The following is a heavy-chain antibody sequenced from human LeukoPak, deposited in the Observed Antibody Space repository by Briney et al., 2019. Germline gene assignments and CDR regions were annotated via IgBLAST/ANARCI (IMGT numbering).Heavy chain of an antibody. Sequence: GRSLTLSRAVAGLTFNSFGMHWARHTPGNWLEWVAVISNDGRNQYYADSVKGRFTISRDNFKNTLYLQMDSLRAEDTAVYYCAKPSSGWSPFDYWGQGTLVTVCS. D-gene: IGHD6-19*01. CDR2: ISNDGRNQ. CDR1: GLTFNSFG. J-gene: IGHJ4*02. CDR3: AKPSSGWSPFDY. V-gene: IGHV3-30*18.